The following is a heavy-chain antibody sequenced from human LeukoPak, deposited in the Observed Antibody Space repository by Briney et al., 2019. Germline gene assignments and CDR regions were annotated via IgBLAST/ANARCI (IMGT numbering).Heavy chain of an antibody. Sequence: PGGALRLSCVASGYTFSTHWLHWVRQAPGKGLVWVSRLNTAGSTTDYADSVKGRFTISRDNDQNTLYLQMNSLRAEDTAVYYCGRELKWNHIDYWAQESLVTVSS. CDR3: GRELKWNHIDY. CDR1: GYTFSTHW. V-gene: IGHV3-74*01. J-gene: IGHJ4*02. CDR2: LNTAGSTT. D-gene: IGHD1-20*01.